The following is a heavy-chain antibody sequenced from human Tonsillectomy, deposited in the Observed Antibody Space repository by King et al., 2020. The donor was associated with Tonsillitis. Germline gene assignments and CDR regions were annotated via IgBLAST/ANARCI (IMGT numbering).Heavy chain of an antibody. V-gene: IGHV3-11*06. CDR3: AGPLFGEQWVVPFDS. J-gene: IGHJ4*02. D-gene: IGHD6-19*01. CDR1: GFTFSDFC. CDR2: ISSSSSYT. Sequence: VQLVESGGGLVQPGGSLRLSCAASGFTFSDFCMGWIRQAPGKGLEWVSYISSSSSYTSYADSVKGRFTISRDNAKNSLYLQMNSLRAEDTAIYYCAGPLFGEQWVVPFDSWGQGTLVTVSS.